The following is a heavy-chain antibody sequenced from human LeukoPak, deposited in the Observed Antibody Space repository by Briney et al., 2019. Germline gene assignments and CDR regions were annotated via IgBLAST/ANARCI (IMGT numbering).Heavy chain of an antibody. CDR1: GYTFTGYY. V-gene: IGHV1-2*02. D-gene: IGHD3-22*01. CDR3: ARVVLYYDSSGSLGY. J-gene: IGHJ4*02. CDR2: INPNSGGT. Sequence: ASVKVSCKASGYTFTGYYMHWVRQAPGQGLEWMGWINPNSGGTNYAQKFQGRVTMTRDTSISTAYMELSRLRSDDTAVYYCARVVLYYDSSGSLGYWGQGTLVTVSS.